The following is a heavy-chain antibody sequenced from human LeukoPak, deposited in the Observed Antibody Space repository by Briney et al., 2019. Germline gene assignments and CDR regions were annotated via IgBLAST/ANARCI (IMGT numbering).Heavy chain of an antibody. CDR1: GFTFSSYG. CDR2: ISYDGSNK. Sequence: PGRSLRLSCAASGFTFSSYGMHWVRQAPGKGLEWVAAISYDGSNKYYADSVKGRFTISRDNSKNTLYLQMNSLRAEDTAVYYCAKGVPAAISSAEYFQHWGQGTLVTVSS. CDR3: AKGVPAAISSAEYFQH. D-gene: IGHD2-2*01. J-gene: IGHJ1*01. V-gene: IGHV3-30*18.